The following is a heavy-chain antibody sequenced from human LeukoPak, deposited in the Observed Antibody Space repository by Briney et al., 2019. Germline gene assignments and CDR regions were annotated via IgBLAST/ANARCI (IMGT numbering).Heavy chain of an antibody. Sequence: ETLSLTCNVSGYSISSGYYWGWIRQAPGKGLEWVSLIYSGGSTYYADSVKGRFTISRDNSKNTLYLQMNSLRVEDTAVYYCARGPSGYHNTGGQGTLVTVSS. CDR1: GYSISSGYY. D-gene: IGHD5-12*01. CDR3: ARGPSGYHNT. CDR2: IYSGGST. V-gene: IGHV3-66*01. J-gene: IGHJ4*02.